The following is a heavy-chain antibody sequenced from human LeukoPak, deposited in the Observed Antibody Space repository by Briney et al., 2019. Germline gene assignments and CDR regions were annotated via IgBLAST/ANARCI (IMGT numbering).Heavy chain of an antibody. CDR2: IYYSGST. D-gene: IGHD2-21*02. CDR1: GGSISSYY. Sequence: SETLSLTCTVSGGSISSYYWSWIRQPPGKGLEWIGYIYYSGSTNYNPSLKSRVTISVDTSKNQFSLKLGSVTAADTAVYYCARSYCGGDCYLWAFDIWGQGTMVTASS. J-gene: IGHJ3*02. CDR3: ARSYCGGDCYLWAFDI. V-gene: IGHV4-59*01.